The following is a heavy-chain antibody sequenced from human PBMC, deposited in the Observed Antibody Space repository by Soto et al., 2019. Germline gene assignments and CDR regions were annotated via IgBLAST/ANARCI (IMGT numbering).Heavy chain of an antibody. Sequence: GGSLRLSCAASAFTFSNYGMSWVRRAPGRGLEWVSAISSGGSTFYADSVKGRFTISRDNSKSTLYLQMNSLRAEDTAVYYCAKENSGYEKWGQGTLVTVSS. CDR1: AFTFSNYG. J-gene: IGHJ4*02. D-gene: IGHD5-12*01. CDR2: ISSGGST. CDR3: AKENSGYEK. V-gene: IGHV3-23*01.